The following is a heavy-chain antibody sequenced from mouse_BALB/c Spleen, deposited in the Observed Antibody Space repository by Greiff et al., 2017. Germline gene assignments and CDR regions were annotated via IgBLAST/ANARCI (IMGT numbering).Heavy chain of an antibody. CDR2: IYPYNGGT. D-gene: IGHD2-1*01. CDR1: GYTFTDYN. J-gene: IGHJ3*01. Sequence: VQLKESGPELVKPGASVKISCKASGYTFTDYNMHWVKQSHGKSLEWIGYIYPYNGGTGYNQKFKSKATLTVDNSSSTAYMELRSLTSEDSAVYYCARSGDYGNYVAWFAYWGQGTLVTVSA. CDR3: ARSGDYGNYVAWFAY. V-gene: IGHV1S29*02.